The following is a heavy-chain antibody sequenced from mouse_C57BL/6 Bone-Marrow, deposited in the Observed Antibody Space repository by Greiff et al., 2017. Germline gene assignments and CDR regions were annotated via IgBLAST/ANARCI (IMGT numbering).Heavy chain of an antibody. Sequence: QVQLQQPGTELVKPGASVKLSCKASGYTFTSYWMHWVKQRPGQGLEWIGNINPCNGGTNYNEKFKSKATLTVDKSSSTASMQLSSLTSEDSAVYYCARSDYYGSPFAYWGQGTLVTVSA. V-gene: IGHV1-53*01. CDR1: GYTFTSYW. J-gene: IGHJ3*01. D-gene: IGHD1-1*01. CDR3: ARSDYYGSPFAY. CDR2: INPCNGGT.